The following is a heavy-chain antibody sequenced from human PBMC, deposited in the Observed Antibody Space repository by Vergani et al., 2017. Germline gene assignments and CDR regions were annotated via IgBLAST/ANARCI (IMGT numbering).Heavy chain of an antibody. Sequence: EVQLVESGGSVVQPGGSLRLSCAASGSTFSSYAMNWVRQAPGKGLEWVSYISRSSSTIYYADSVKGRFTISRDNAKNSLHLQMNNLRAEDTAVYYCARQSRDVFCTNGVCPLGYWGQGALVTVSS. CDR2: ISRSSSTI. J-gene: IGHJ4*02. D-gene: IGHD2-8*01. V-gene: IGHV3-48*01. CDR1: GSTFSSYA. CDR3: ARQSRDVFCTNGVCPLGY.